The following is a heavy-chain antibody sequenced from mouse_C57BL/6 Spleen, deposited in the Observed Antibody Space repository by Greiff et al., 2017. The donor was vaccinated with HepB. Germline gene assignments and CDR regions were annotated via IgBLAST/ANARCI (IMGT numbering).Heavy chain of an antibody. CDR2: ISSGSSTI. Sequence: EVQVVESGGGLVKPGGSLKLSCAASGFTFSDYGMHWVRQAPEKGLEWVAYISSGSSTIYYADTVKGRFTISRDNAKNTLFLQMTSLRSEDTAMYYCAGGVYGSSYWYFDVWGTGTTVAVSS. CDR3: AGGVYGSSYWYFDV. V-gene: IGHV5-17*01. D-gene: IGHD1-1*01. J-gene: IGHJ1*03. CDR1: GFTFSDYG.